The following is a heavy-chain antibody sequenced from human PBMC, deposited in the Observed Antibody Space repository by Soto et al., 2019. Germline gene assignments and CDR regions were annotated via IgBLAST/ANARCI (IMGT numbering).Heavy chain of an antibody. CDR2: IHSGGSA. Sequence: EVQLVESGGGLIQPGGSLRLSCAASGFTVSSNYMNWVRQAPGKGLEWLSVIHSGGSAHYADSVKGRYTISRDYSKNTLYLKMNSLRVEDTAVYYCARDGDGYGDAFDIWGQGTMVTVSS. CDR1: GFTVSSNY. CDR3: ARDGDGYGDAFDI. J-gene: IGHJ3*02. D-gene: IGHD5-12*01. V-gene: IGHV3-53*01.